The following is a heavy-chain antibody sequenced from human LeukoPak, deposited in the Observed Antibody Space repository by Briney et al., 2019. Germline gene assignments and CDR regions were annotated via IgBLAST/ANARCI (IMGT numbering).Heavy chain of an antibody. V-gene: IGHV4/OR15-8*01. J-gene: IGHJ4*02. D-gene: IGHD1-14*01. CDR3: AREILGGFNPGAY. CDR2: IHRSESP. Sequence: SDTLSLICTVSLDSTTSNFWRWVRQPPWKGLEGIEEIHRSESPNYIPSLQSRVPISKDRSRNQIALELSSVTAPDTAVYYCAREILGGFNPGAYWGQGTLVTVSS. CDR1: LDSTTSNF.